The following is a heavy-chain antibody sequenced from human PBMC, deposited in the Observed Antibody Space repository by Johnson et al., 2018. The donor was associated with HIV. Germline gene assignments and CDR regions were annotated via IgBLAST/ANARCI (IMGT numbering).Heavy chain of an antibody. D-gene: IGHD6-13*01. CDR1: GFTVSSNY. CDR2: IYSGGTT. Sequence: VQLVESGGGLIQPGGSLRLSCAASGFTVSSNYMSWVRQAPGKGLEWVSLIYSGGTTYYADSVKGRFTISRDNSKNTLFLQMNSLRAEDTAVYFCARGQLVLGSFRSDAFDIWGQGTMVTVSS. V-gene: IGHV3-53*01. J-gene: IGHJ3*02. CDR3: ARGQLVLGSFRSDAFDI.